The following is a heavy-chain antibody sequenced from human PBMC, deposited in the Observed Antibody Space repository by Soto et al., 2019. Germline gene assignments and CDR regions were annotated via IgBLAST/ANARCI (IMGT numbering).Heavy chain of an antibody. CDR1: GYSFTSYW. Sequence: GESLKISCKGSGYSFTSYWIGWVRQMPGKGLEWMGIIYPGDSDTRYSPSFQGQVTISADKSISTAYLQWSSLKASDTAMYYCARGVRQWLVRGYFDYWGQGTLVTVSS. CDR3: ARGVRQWLVRGYFDY. J-gene: IGHJ4*02. D-gene: IGHD6-19*01. CDR2: IYPGDSDT. V-gene: IGHV5-51*01.